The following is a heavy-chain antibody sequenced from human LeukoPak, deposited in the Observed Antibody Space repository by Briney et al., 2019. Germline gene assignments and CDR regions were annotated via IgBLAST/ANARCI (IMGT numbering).Heavy chain of an antibody. D-gene: IGHD3-10*01. CDR2: LYYGGNT. J-gene: IGHJ3*02. V-gene: IGHV4-39*01. CDR1: GDSISSSDRY. CDR3: ARRAKSRAFDI. Sequence: SETLSLTCTVSGDSISSSDRYWAWIRQPPGKGLEWIGSLYYGGNTYYNPSLNGRLTIYVDTSKNQLSLTLRSVTAADAALYFCARRAKSRAFDIWGQGTMVTVSS.